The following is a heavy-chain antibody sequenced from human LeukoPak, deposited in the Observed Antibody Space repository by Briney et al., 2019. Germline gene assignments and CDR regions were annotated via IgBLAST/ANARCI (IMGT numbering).Heavy chain of an antibody. CDR1: GFTFDDYA. Sequence: GGSLRLSCAASGFTFDDYAMHWVRQAPGKGLEWVSGISWNSGSIGYADSVKGRFTISRDNAKNSLYLQMNSLRAEDTALYYCTTGSDIDYWGQGTLVTVSS. V-gene: IGHV3-9*01. CDR2: ISWNSGSI. D-gene: IGHD2-15*01. J-gene: IGHJ4*02. CDR3: TTGSDIDY.